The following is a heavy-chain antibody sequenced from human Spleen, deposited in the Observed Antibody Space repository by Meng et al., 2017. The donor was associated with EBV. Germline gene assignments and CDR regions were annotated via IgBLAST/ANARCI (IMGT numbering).Heavy chain of an antibody. D-gene: IGHD1-1*01. CDR3: ASDGISRYFDN. V-gene: IGHV4-4*02. CDR2: VFRTGDT. CDR1: VGSISTSNW. Sequence: QLAEWSPGQLKPSGTLSPIFTVSVGSISTSNWWSWVRQSPEKGLEWIGEVFRTGDTNYNPSLKSRVTILIDKSKNQFSLKLNSVTAADTAIYFCASDGISRYFDNWGPGTLVTVSS. J-gene: IGHJ4*02.